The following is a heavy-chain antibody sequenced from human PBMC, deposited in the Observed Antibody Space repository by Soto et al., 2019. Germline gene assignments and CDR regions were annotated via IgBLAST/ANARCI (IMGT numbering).Heavy chain of an antibody. CDR2: IIPILGIA. D-gene: IGHD3-22*01. CDR1: GGTFSSYT. CDR3: ARLRPYDSSGYSYGMDV. V-gene: IGHV1-69*02. Sequence: QVQLVQSGAEVKKPGSSVKVSCKASGGTFSSYTISWVRQAPGQGLEWMGMIIPILGIANHAQKFQGRVTITADKSTSAAYMELSSLRSEDTAVYYCARLRPYDSSGYSYGMDVWGQGTTVTVSS. J-gene: IGHJ6*02.